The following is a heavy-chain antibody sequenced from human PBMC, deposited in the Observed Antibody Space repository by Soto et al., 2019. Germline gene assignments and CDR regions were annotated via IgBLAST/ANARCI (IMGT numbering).Heavy chain of an antibody. CDR3: AADLDSDTAMVLGY. Sequence: SVKVSCKASGFTFTSSAVQWVRQARGQRLEWIGWIVVGSGNKNYAQKFQERVTITRDMSTSTAYMELSSLRSEDTAVYYCAADLDSDTAMVLGYWGQGTLVTVSS. V-gene: IGHV1-58*01. J-gene: IGHJ4*02. CDR2: IVVGSGNK. D-gene: IGHD5-18*01. CDR1: GFTFTSSA.